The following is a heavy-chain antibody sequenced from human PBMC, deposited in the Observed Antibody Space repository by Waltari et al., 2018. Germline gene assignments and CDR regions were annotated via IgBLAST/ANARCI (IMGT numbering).Heavy chain of an antibody. Sequence: CFSTWPRQSPTEGMEWSGYLNHSGGTKCNPSLKTRVTMSVDTSKSLFSLRLTSVTAAETTVYYCARWDASGRYYGDWGQGISVTVSS. V-gene: IGHV4-59*08. CDR2: LNHSGGT. J-gene: IGHJ4*02. CDR3: ARWDASGRYYGD. CDR1: CF. D-gene: IGHD3-10*01.